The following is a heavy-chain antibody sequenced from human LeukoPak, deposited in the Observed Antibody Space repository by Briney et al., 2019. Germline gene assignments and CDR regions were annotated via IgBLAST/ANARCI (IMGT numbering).Heavy chain of an antibody. D-gene: IGHD3-10*01. CDR1: GSNFNDYY. V-gene: IGHV3-11*04. CDR2: ISSTTGRII. CDR3: ARYYSDAFDV. J-gene: IGHJ3*01. Sequence: KSGGSLRLSCAASGSNFNDYYMTWIRQAPGKGLEWLSYISSTTGRIIYYADSVKGRFTISRDNTKNSLFLQMVSLRVEDTAVYYCARYYSDAFDVWGQGTVVTVSS.